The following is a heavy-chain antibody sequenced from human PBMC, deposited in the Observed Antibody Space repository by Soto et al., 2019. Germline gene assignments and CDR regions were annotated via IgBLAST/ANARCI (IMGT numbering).Heavy chain of an antibody. D-gene: IGHD6-13*01. J-gene: IGHJ5*01. Sequence: QLQLQESGSRLVKSSETLSLTCAVSGDTISTGGYSWAWIRQPPGKALEWIANTYHSGNPYYNPSLTRRGIISGDRSKNQLSLPLSSVTAADPAVYYFGSETHCESVGYFHSWRHVPRVTAS. CDR2: TYHSGNP. CDR3: GSETHCESVGYFHS. V-gene: IGHV4-30-2*01. CDR1: GDTISTGGYS.